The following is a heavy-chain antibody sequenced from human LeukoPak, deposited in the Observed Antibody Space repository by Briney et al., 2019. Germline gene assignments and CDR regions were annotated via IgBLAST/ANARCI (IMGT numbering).Heavy chain of an antibody. D-gene: IGHD5-12*01. CDR3: AKDRLYSAYGSDAFDI. V-gene: IGHV3-23*01. J-gene: IGHJ3*02. CDR1: RFTFSSYA. Sequence: PGGSLRLSCAASRFTFSSYAMSWVRQAPGKGLEWVSTISNSGGNTYYADSVKGRFTISRDNSRNTLYLQMNSLRAEDTAVYYCAKDRLYSAYGSDAFDIWGQGTMVTVFS. CDR2: ISNSGGNT.